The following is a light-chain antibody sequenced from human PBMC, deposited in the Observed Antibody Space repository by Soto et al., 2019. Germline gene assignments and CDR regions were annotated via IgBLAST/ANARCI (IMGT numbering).Light chain of an antibody. CDR1: SSNIGAGYD. Sequence: QSLLTQPPSVSGAPGQRVTISCTGSSSNIGAGYDVHWYQQLPGTAPKLLIYGNSNRPSGVPDRFSGSKSGTSASLAITWLQAEDEADYYCQSYESSLSGVVFGGGTKLTFL. CDR2: GNS. J-gene: IGLJ2*01. CDR3: QSYESSLSGVV. V-gene: IGLV1-40*01.